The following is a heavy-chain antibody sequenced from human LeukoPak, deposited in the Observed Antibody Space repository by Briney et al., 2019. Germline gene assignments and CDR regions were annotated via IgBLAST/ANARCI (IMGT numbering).Heavy chain of an antibody. CDR1: GFTFSSYA. CDR2: ISGSGGST. CDR3: AKPQVGYCSSTSCPSDY. J-gene: IGHJ4*02. V-gene: IGHV3-23*01. D-gene: IGHD2-2*01. Sequence: GGSLRLSCAASGFTFSSYAMSWVRQAPGKGLEWVSAISGSGGSTYYADSVKGRFTISRDNSKNTLYLQMNSLRAEDTAVYYCAKPQVGYCSSTSCPSDYWGQGTLVTVSS.